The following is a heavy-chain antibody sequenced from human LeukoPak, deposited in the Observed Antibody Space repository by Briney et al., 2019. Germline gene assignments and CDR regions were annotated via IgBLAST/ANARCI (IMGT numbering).Heavy chain of an antibody. Sequence: SETLSLTCTVSGGSISSSNYFWGWIRQPPGKGLEWIGSMYYSGSTYYNPSLKSRVTVSVDTSKNQFSLKLSSVTAADTAVYYCARRGISERPSGYFDLWGRGTLVTVSS. V-gene: IGHV4-39*07. CDR2: MYYSGST. D-gene: IGHD1-26*01. CDR3: ARRGISERPSGYFDL. CDR1: GGSISSSNYF. J-gene: IGHJ2*01.